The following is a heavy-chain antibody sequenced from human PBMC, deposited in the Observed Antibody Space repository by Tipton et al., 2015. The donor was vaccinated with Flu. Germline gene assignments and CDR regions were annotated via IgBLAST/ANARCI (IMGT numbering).Heavy chain of an antibody. J-gene: IGHJ4*02. CDR1: GYTFITYD. CDR3: ARANGFWSGCHDY. V-gene: IGHV1-18*01. D-gene: IGHD3-3*01. CDR2: ISGYNGNT. Sequence: QLVQSGAEVKKPGASVKVSCKASGYTFITYDLSWVRQAPGQGLEWMGWISGYNGNTNFAQKFQDRVTMTTDTSTSTGYMELRSLRSDDTAVYYCARANGFWSGCHDYWGQGTLVTVSS.